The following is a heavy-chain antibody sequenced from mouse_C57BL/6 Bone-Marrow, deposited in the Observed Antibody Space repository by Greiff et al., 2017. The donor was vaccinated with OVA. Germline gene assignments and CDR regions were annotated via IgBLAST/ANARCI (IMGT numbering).Heavy chain of an antibody. D-gene: IGHD1-1*01. V-gene: IGHV1-15*01. CDR1: GYTFTDYE. Sequence: VQRVESGAELVRPGASVTLSCKASGYTFTDYEMHWAKQTPVHGLEWIGAIDPETGGTAYNQKFKGKAILTADKSSSTAYMELRSLTSEDSAVYYCTRLYPFYYGSSYDYWGQGTTLTVSS. CDR2: IDPETGGT. J-gene: IGHJ2*01. CDR3: TRLYPFYYGSSYDY.